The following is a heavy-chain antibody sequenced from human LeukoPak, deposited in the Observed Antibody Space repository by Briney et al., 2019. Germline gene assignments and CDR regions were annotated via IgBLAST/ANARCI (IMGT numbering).Heavy chain of an antibody. D-gene: IGHD4-17*01. V-gene: IGHV3-23*01. CDR3: AKAGDYVSDYYYGMDV. J-gene: IGHJ6*02. CDR2: ISGSGGSI. Sequence: GGSLRLSCAASGFTFSSCAMSWVRQAPGKGLEWVSAISGSGGSIYYADSVKGRFTISRDNSKNTLYLQMNSLRAEDTAVYYCAKAGDYVSDYYYGMDVWGQGTTVTVSS. CDR1: GFTFSSCA.